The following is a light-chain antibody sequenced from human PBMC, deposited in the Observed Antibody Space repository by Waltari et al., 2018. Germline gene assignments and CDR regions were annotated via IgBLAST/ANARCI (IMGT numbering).Light chain of an antibody. CDR1: KGISDY. J-gene: IGKJ2*03. CDR3: LQYNSHPYR. V-gene: IGKV1-17*01. Sequence: DIQMTQSPSSLSASAGDTVTITCRASKGISDYLNWYKQKPGKTPKRLIYAASSLDSGVPSRFTGSGSGTDFTLTISSLQPEDFATYYCLQYNSHPYRFGQGTKVEIK. CDR2: AAS.